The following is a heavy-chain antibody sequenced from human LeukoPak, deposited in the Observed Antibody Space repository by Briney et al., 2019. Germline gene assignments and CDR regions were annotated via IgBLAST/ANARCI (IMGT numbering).Heavy chain of an antibody. CDR2: IYSSGTT. D-gene: IGHD5-24*01. CDR3: ARGSRDGYRS. CDR1: GGSLSHYF. J-gene: IGHJ4*02. V-gene: IGHV4-4*07. Sequence: SETLSLTCIVSGGSLSHYFWNWIRQPAGKGLEWIGRIYSSGTTNCKPSLRSRVTISVDTSKNQFSLKLSSVTAADTAVYYCARGSRDGYRSWGQGTLVTVSS.